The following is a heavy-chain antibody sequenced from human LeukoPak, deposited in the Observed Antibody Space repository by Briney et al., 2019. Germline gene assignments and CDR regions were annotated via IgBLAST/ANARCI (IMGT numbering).Heavy chain of an antibody. Sequence: ASVKVSCKASGYTFTSYYMHWVRQAPGQGLEWMGRINPNSGGTNYAQKFQGRVTMTRDTSISTAYMELSRLRSDDTAVYYCARAGGDGYNYEVYWGQGTLVTVSS. V-gene: IGHV1-2*06. CDR1: GYTFTSYY. D-gene: IGHD5-24*01. J-gene: IGHJ4*02. CDR2: INPNSGGT. CDR3: ARAGGDGYNYEVY.